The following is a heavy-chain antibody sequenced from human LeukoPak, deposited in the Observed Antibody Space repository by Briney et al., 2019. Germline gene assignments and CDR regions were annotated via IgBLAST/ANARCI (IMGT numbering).Heavy chain of an antibody. Sequence: SVKVSCKASGGTFSSYAISWVRRAPGQGLEWMGGIIPIFGTANYAQKFQGRVTITADESTSTAYMELSSLRSEDTAVYYCARADDSSGYYPRFDYWGQGTLVTVSS. V-gene: IGHV1-69*13. D-gene: IGHD3-22*01. CDR3: ARADDSSGYYPRFDY. CDR2: IIPIFGTA. J-gene: IGHJ4*02. CDR1: GGTFSSYA.